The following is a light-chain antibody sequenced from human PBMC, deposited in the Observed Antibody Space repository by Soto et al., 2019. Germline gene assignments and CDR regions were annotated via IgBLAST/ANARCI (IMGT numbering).Light chain of an antibody. CDR1: QSVSNNY. CDR2: GAS. V-gene: IGKV3-20*01. J-gene: IGKJ1*01. CDR3: QQYGSSGT. Sequence: EIVLSQSPGTLSLTQGERATLSCRASQSVSNNYLAWYQQKPGQAPRLLIYGASNRATGIPDRFSGSGSGTDFTLTISRLEPEDYAVYYCQQYGSSGTFGQGTRW.